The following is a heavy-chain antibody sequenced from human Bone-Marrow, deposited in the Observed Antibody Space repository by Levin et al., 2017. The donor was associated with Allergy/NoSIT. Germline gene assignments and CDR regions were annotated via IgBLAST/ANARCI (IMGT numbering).Heavy chain of an antibody. V-gene: IGHV3-74*01. J-gene: IGHJ5*02. CDR2: INSDGSDT. CDR1: GFTFSTSW. Sequence: GESLKISCAASGFTFSTSWMHWVRQTPRKGLVWVSRINSDGSDTNYAESVKGRFIISRDNAKNTLYLQMSSLRVEDTAMYYCARDLGYCSDGSCRNWFDPWGQGTLVTVSS. CDR3: ARDLGYCSDGSCRNWFDP. D-gene: IGHD2-15*01.